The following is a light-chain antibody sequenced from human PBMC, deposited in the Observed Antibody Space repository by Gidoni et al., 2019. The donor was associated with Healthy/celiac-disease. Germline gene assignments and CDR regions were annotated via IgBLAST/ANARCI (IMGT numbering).Light chain of an antibody. Sequence: IQLTQSTSSLSASVGDRVNITCRASQGISSYLAWYQQQPGKAPKLLIYAASTLQSGVPSRFSGSGSVTDFTLTIRSLQPEDFATYYCQQLNSYPLTFGGGTKVKIK. CDR1: QGISSY. CDR3: QQLNSYPLT. J-gene: IGKJ4*01. CDR2: AAS. V-gene: IGKV1-9*01.